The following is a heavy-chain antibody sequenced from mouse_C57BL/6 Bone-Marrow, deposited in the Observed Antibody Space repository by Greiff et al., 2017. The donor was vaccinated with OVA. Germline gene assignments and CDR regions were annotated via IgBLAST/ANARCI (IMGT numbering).Heavy chain of an antibody. Sequence: DVQLVESGGGLVQPKGSLKLSCAASGFSFNTYAMNWVRQAPGQGLEWVARIRSKSNNYATYYADSVKDRFTISRDDSESMLYLQMNNLKTEDTAMYYCVRHGYYAMDYWGQGTSVTVSS. CDR3: VRHGYYAMDY. CDR1: GFSFNTYA. CDR2: IRSKSNNYAT. V-gene: IGHV10-1*01. J-gene: IGHJ4*01.